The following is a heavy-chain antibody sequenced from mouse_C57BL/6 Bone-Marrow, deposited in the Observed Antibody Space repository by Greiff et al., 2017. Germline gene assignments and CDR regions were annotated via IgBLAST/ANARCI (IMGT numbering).Heavy chain of an antibody. CDR1: GYSITSGYD. V-gene: IGHV3-1*01. CDR3: AREGSSGPYAMDY. D-gene: IGHD3-2*02. CDR2: ISYSGST. Sequence: VQLQLSGPGMVKPSQSLSLTCTVTGYSITSGYDWHWIRHFPGNKLEWMGYISYSGSTNYNPSLKSRISITHDTSKNHFFLKLNSVTTEDTATYYCAREGSSGPYAMDYWGQGTSVTVSS. J-gene: IGHJ4*01.